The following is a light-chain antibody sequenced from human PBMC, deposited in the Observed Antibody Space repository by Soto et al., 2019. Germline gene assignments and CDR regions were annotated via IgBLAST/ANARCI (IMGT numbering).Light chain of an antibody. CDR2: AAS. J-gene: IGKJ1*01. Sequence: DIQMTQSPSSVSASVGDRVTITCRASQDISNWLAWYQQRPGKAPKLLIYAASSLQSGVPSRFSGSGSGTDFTLTISGLQPEDFATYYCQQANSCPPWTFGQGTKVEIK. CDR1: QDISNW. CDR3: QQANSCPPWT. V-gene: IGKV1-12*01.